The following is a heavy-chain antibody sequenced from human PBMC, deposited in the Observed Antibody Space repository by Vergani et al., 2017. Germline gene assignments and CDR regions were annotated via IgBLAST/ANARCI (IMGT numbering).Heavy chain of an antibody. V-gene: IGHV1-69*02. J-gene: IGHJ3*02. D-gene: IGHD5-18*01. CDR1: GGTFSSYT. CDR3: ARATREIQEDDAFDI. Sequence: QVQLVQSGAEVKKPGSSVKVSCKASGGTFSSYTISWVRQAPGQGLEWMGRIIPILGIANYAQKFQGRVTITADKSTSTAYMELSSLRSEDTAVYYCARATREIQEDDAFDIWGQGTMVTVSS. CDR2: IIPILGIA.